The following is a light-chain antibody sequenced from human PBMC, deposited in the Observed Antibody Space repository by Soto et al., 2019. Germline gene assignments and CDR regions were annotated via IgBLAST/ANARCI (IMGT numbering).Light chain of an antibody. CDR2: GAS. CDR3: QQYGSSIT. J-gene: IGKJ5*01. CDR1: QSVSSSY. Sequence: IVLTQSPGTLSLFPGERATLSWRASQSVSSSYLAWYQQKPGQAPRLLIYGASSRATGPPDRISGSGSGTDFTLTISRLEPEDFAVYYCQQYGSSITFGQGTRLEIK. V-gene: IGKV3-20*01.